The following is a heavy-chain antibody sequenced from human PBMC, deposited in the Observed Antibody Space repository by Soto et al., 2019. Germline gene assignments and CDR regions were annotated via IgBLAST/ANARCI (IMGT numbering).Heavy chain of an antibody. D-gene: IGHD6-13*01. CDR2: IYYSGST. CDR3: ARLAAAPYYYDYGMDV. J-gene: IGHJ6*02. V-gene: IGHV4-39*01. CDR1: GGSISSSSYY. Sequence: SETLSLTCTVSGGSISSSSYYWGWIRQPPGKGLEWIGSIYYSGSTYYNPSLKSRVTISVDTSKNQFSLKLSSVTAADTAVYYCARLAAAPYYYDYGMDVWGQGTTVTVSS.